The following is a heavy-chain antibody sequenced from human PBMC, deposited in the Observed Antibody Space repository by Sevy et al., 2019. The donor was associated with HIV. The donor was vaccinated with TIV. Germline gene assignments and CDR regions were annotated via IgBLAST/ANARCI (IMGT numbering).Heavy chain of an antibody. Sequence: GGSLRLSCAASGLNFDDYGMSWVRQAPGKGLEWVSAINWNGVGTSYADSVKGRFTISRDNAKNSLYVQMNSLRAEDTALYYCARERSCGGDCYYFDYWGREPWSPSPQ. J-gene: IGHJ4*02. CDR2: INWNGVGT. D-gene: IGHD2-21*02. CDR1: GLNFDDYG. V-gene: IGHV3-20*04. CDR3: ARERSCGGDCYYFDY.